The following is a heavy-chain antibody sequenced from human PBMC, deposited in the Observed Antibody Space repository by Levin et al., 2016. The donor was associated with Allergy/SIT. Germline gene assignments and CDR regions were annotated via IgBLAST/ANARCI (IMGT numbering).Heavy chain of an antibody. CDR2: ISAYNGNT. D-gene: IGHD3-3*01. Sequence: WVRQAPGQGLEWMGWISAYNGNTNYAQKLQGRVTMTTDTSTSTAYMELRSLRSDDTAVYYCARNENPDFWSGYYNPLRGYYYYYYMDVWGKGTTVTVSS. V-gene: IGHV1-18*01. J-gene: IGHJ6*03. CDR3: ARNENPDFWSGYYNPLRGYYYYYYMDV.